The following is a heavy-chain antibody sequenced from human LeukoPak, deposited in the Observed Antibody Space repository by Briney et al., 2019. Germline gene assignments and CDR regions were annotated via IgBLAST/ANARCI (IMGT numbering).Heavy chain of an antibody. CDR3: ARVTFWSGSYFDY. CDR2: IYHSGST. CDR1: GGSISSSNW. D-gene: IGHD3-3*01. Sequence: SGTLSLTCAVSGGSISSSNWWSWVRQPPGKGLEWIGEIYHSGSTNYNPSLKSRVTISIDTSKNQFSLKLSSVTAADTAVYYCARVTFWSGSYFDYWGQGTLVTVSS. J-gene: IGHJ4*02. V-gene: IGHV4-4*02.